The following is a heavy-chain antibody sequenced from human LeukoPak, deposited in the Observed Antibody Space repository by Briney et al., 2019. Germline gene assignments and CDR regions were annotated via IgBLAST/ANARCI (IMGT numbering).Heavy chain of an antibody. CDR1: EFTVSSNY. Sequence: GGSLRLSCAASEFTVSSNYMSWVRQAPGKGLEWVSAISGSGGSTYYADSVKGRFTISRDNSKNTLYLQMNSLRAEDTAVYYCAKETRRTSYFDYWGQGTLVTVSS. D-gene: IGHD1/OR15-1a*01. J-gene: IGHJ4*02. CDR2: ISGSGGST. V-gene: IGHV3-23*01. CDR3: AKETRRTSYFDY.